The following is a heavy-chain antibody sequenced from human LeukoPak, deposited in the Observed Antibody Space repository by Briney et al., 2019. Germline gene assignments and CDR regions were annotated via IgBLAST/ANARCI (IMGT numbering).Heavy chain of an antibody. CDR3: AREVGSSSWYSDY. V-gene: IGHV3-7*01. CDR1: GFTFNNYW. CDR2: IDQYGSKK. Sequence: GGSLRLSCAASGFTFNNYWMTWVRQAPGKGLEWVANIDQYGSKKYYVDSVKGRFTISRDNAKNSLYLQMNSLRAEDTAVYYCAREVGSSSWYSDYWGQGTLVTVSS. D-gene: IGHD6-13*01. J-gene: IGHJ4*02.